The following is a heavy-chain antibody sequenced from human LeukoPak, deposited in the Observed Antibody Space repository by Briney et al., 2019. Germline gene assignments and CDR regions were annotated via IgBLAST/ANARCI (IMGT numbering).Heavy chain of an antibody. J-gene: IGHJ4*02. CDR3: ARVTYGSGTYGAFDY. CDR1: GFTLSSYG. CDR2: ISGGGGST. Sequence: GGTLRLSCAASGFTLSSYGMSWVRQAPGKGLEWVSAISGGGGSTFYADSVKGRFTISRDNSKNTLYLQMNSLRAEDTAVYYCARVTYGSGTYGAFDYWGQGTLVTVSS. D-gene: IGHD3-10*01. V-gene: IGHV3-23*01.